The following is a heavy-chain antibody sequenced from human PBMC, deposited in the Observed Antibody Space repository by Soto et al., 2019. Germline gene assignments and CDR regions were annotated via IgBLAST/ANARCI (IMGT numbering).Heavy chain of an antibody. V-gene: IGHV1-18*01. CDR1: GYTFSNYG. CDR2: ISLYSDDT. J-gene: IGHJ5*02. D-gene: IGHD2-2*01. Sequence: ASVKVFCKTSGYTFSNYGITWVRQAPGQPLEWLGWISLYSDDTNYAQKFQGRVSMTTDTSTTTAYMELRSLRSDDTAVYYCARVVPGAEAWFGPWGQGTLVTVSS. CDR3: ARVVPGAEAWFGP.